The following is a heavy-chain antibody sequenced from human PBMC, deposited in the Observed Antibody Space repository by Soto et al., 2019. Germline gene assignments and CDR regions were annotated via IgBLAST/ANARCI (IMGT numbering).Heavy chain of an antibody. D-gene: IGHD2-21*01. CDR1: GFRFGDVT. CDR3: ARVVWHLAYYFDY. V-gene: IGHV3-21*01. J-gene: IGHJ4*02. Sequence: EVQLVESGGGLVEPGGSLRLSCAASGFRFGDVTMAWVRQAPGKGLQWVSSISAASIHIYYADSMKGRFTVSRDNAKNSLYLQINSLRAEDTAVYYCARVVWHLAYYFDYWGPGTLVTVSS. CDR2: ISAASIHI.